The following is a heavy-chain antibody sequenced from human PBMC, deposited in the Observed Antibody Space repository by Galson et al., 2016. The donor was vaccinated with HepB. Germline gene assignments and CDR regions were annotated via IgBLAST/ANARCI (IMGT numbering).Heavy chain of an antibody. CDR1: GYTFTGYY. Sequence: SVKASCKGSGYTFTGYYIHWVRQAPGQGLEWMGWINPKTGGTNYAQMFQGWVTMTRDTSISTAYMEVNRLKSDDTAVYYCARNLVGGWHGDGMDFWGQGTTVTVSS. D-gene: IGHD2-8*01. CDR2: INPKTGGT. CDR3: ARNLVGGWHGDGMDF. J-gene: IGHJ6*02. V-gene: IGHV1-2*04.